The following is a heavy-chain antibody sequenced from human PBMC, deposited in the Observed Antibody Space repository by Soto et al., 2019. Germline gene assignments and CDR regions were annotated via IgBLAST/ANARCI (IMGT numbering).Heavy chain of an antibody. J-gene: IGHJ6*02. CDR2: ISYDGSNK. D-gene: IGHD4-17*01. V-gene: IGHV3-30-3*01. CDR3: AGPTTATYYYGMDV. Sequence: GESLKISCAASGFTFSSYAMHWVRQAPGKGLEWVAVISYDGSNKYYADSVKGRFTISRDNSKNTLYLQMNSLRAEDTAVYYCAGPTTATYYYGMDVWGQGTTVTVSS. CDR1: GFTFSSYA.